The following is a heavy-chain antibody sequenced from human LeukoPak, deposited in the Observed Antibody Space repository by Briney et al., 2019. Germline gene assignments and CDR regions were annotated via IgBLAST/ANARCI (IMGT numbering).Heavy chain of an antibody. CDR2: ISGSGGST. V-gene: IGHV3-23*01. CDR3: AKDVSGYVNSGVDY. J-gene: IGHJ4*02. CDR1: GFTFSSYA. D-gene: IGHD3-22*01. Sequence: GGSLRLSCAASGFTFSSYAMSWVRQAPGKGLEWVSAISGSGGSTYYADSVKGRFTVSRDNSKNTLYLQMNGLRAEDTAVYYCAKDVSGYVNSGVDYWGQGTLVTVSS.